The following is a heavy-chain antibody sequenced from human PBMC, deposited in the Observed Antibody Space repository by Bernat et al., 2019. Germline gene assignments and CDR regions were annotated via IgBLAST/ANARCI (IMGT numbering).Heavy chain of an antibody. V-gene: IGHV3-15*07. Sequence: EVQLVESGGGLVKPGGSLRLSCAASGFTFSNAWMNWVRQAPGKGLEWVGRIKSKTDGGTTDYAAPVKGRFTISRDDSKNTLYLQMNSLKTEDTAVYYCTTGPEIAAAVSMDYYYYYGMDVWGQGTTVTVSS. CDR2: IKSKTDGGTT. CDR1: GFTFSNAW. J-gene: IGHJ6*02. D-gene: IGHD6-13*01. CDR3: TTGPEIAAAVSMDYYYYYGMDV.